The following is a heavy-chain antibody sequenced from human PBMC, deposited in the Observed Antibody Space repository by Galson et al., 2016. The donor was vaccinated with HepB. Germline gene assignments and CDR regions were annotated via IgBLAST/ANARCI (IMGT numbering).Heavy chain of an antibody. CDR1: GFAFNSYA. Sequence: SLRLSCAASGFAFNSYAVHWVRQAPGKGLEWVAIISYDGTTQHYAGPVRGRFTVSRDNSKNTVYMQKTSLRAEDTAVYYCAKDPKGYSGYGLFDYWGQGTLVTVSS. D-gene: IGHD5-12*01. V-gene: IGHV3-30-3*01. CDR2: ISYDGTTQ. J-gene: IGHJ4*02. CDR3: AKDPKGYSGYGLFDY.